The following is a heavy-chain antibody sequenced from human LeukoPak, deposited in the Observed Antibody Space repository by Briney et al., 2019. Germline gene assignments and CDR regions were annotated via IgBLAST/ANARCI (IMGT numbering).Heavy chain of an antibody. J-gene: IGHJ4*02. V-gene: IGHV4-59*01. CDR3: TRTQDVTAIDY. Sequence: SETLSLTCTVSGGSISSYYWSWIRQPPGKGLEWIGYIYSSGSTNYNPSLKSRVSMSVNTSKNQFSLKLSSVTAADTAVYYCTRTQDVTAIDYWGQGILVTVSS. CDR1: GGSISSYY. D-gene: IGHD2-21*02. CDR2: IYSSGST.